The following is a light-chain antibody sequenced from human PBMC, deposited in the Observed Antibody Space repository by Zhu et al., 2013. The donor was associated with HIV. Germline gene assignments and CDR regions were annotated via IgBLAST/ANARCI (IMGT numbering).Light chain of an antibody. V-gene: IGKV3D-15*01. J-gene: IGKJ5*01. CDR3: QQFRSYPFT. Sequence: EIVLTQSPATLSLSPGERATLSCRASQSVSSNLAWYQQKPGQAPKLLIYGASSRATGIPDRFSGSGSGTDYTLTISSLQPEDFATYYCQQFRSYPFTFGQGTRLEIK. CDR2: GAS. CDR1: QSVSSN.